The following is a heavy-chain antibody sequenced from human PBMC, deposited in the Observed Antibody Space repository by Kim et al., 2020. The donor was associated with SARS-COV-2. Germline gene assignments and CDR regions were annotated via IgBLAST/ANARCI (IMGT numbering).Heavy chain of an antibody. D-gene: IGHD4-17*01. J-gene: IGHJ4*02. CDR2: ST. CDR3: ARGRNGDFDF. V-gene: IGHV3-74*01. Sequence: STNYADSVRGRFTMSRDNAKNTLFLQMNSLRAEDTAVYYCARGRNGDFDFWGQGTLVSVSS.